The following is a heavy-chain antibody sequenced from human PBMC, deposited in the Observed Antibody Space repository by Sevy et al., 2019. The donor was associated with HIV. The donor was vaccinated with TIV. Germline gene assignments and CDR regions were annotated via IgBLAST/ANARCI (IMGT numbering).Heavy chain of an antibody. V-gene: IGHV3-30-3*01. CDR3: ARIFTYCGGDCYWEDAFDI. D-gene: IGHD2-21*02. CDR1: GFTFSSYA. Sequence: GGSLRLSCAASGFTFSSYAMHWVRQAPGKGLEWVAVISYDGSNKYYADSVKGRFTISRDNSKNTLYLQMNSLRAEDTAVYYCARIFTYCGGDCYWEDAFDIWGQGTMVTVSS. J-gene: IGHJ3*02. CDR2: ISYDGSNK.